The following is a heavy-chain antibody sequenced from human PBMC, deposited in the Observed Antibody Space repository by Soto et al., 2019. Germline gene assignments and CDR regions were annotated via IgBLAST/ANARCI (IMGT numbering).Heavy chain of an antibody. Sequence: QVQLVQSGAEVEKPGSSVKVSCTASGVTFSSYAISWVRQAPGQGLEWMGGIIPIFGTANYAQQFQGRVRITGDKSTSTAHMEVSSLRSEYTAGYYCARERSVVGRADAFYILGQGTMGTVSS. V-gene: IGHV1-69*06. CDR1: GVTFSSYA. CDR3: ARERSVVGRADAFYI. CDR2: IIPIFGTA. J-gene: IGHJ3*02. D-gene: IGHD1-26*01.